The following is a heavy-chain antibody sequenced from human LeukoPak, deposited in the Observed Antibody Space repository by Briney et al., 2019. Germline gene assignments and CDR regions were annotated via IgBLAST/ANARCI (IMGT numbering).Heavy chain of an antibody. J-gene: IGHJ3*02. Sequence: SETLSLTCAVSGGSISSGGYSWSSTRQPPGKGLEWIGYIYHSGSTYYHPSLKSRATISVNRSKNQFSLKLSSVSAADTAVYYCARDRRGDPEAFDIWGQGKMVTVSS. CDR2: IYHSGST. CDR1: GGSISSGGYS. D-gene: IGHD2-21*02. CDR3: ARDRRGDPEAFDI. V-gene: IGHV4-30-2*01.